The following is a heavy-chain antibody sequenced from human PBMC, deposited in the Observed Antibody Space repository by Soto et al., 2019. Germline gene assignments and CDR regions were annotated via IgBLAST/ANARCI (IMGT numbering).Heavy chain of an antibody. CDR3: ARQYGSGSYYDY. D-gene: IGHD3-10*01. V-gene: IGHV4-39*01. J-gene: IGHJ4*02. Sequence: QLQLQESGPGLVKPSETLSLTCTVSGGSISSSSYYWGWIRQPPGKGLEWIGSIYYSGSTYYNPSLKRRVTISVDTSKNQFSLKLSSVTAADTAVYYCARQYGSGSYYDYWGQGTLVTVSS. CDR2: IYYSGST. CDR1: GGSISSSSYY.